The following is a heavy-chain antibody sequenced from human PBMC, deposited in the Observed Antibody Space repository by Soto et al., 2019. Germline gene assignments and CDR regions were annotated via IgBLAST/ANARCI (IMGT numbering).Heavy chain of an antibody. V-gene: IGHV4-39*01. CDR1: GGSISSSSYY. Sequence: QLQLQESGPGLVKPSETLSLTCTVSGGSISSSSYYWGWIRQPPGKGLEWIGSIYYSGSTYYNPSLKSRVPVSLDPSKNQFSLELSSLTAADTAVYYCAARGGYYYYYYGMDVWGQGTTVTVSS. J-gene: IGHJ6*02. CDR3: AARGGYYYYYYGMDV. CDR2: IYYSGST. D-gene: IGHD3-16*01.